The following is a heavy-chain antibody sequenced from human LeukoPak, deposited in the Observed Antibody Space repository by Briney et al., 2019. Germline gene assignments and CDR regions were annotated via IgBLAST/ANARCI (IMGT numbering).Heavy chain of an antibody. D-gene: IGHD5/OR15-5a*01. V-gene: IGHV3-30-3*01. CDR3: AREPSGNFGQLVSSAEYFQH. J-gene: IGHJ1*01. Sequence: GGSLRLSCATSGFTFSNYAIHWVRQAPGKGLEWVADISIDGDNEYYADSVRGRFMISRDNSKNTVYPQTNSLTIEDTAVYYCAREPSGNFGQLVSSAEYFQHWGQGTRVTVSS. CDR1: GFTFSNYA. CDR2: ISIDGDNE.